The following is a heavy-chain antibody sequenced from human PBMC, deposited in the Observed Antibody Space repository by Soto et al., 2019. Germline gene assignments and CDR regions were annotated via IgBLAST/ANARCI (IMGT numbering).Heavy chain of an antibody. J-gene: IGHJ3*02. CDR3: ARGCEGSCYSKVAFDI. V-gene: IGHV4-34*01. Sequence: SETLSLTCAVYGGSFSGYYWSWIRQPPGKGLEWIGEINHSGSTNCNPSLKSRVTISVDKSKNQFSLKLSSVTAADTAVYYCARGCEGSCYSKVAFDIWGQGTMVTVSS. D-gene: IGHD2-15*01. CDR1: GGSFSGYY. CDR2: INHSGST.